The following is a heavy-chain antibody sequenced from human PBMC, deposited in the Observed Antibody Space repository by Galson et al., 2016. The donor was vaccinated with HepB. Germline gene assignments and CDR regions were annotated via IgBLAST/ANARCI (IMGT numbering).Heavy chain of an antibody. J-gene: IGHJ4*02. V-gene: IGHV4-34*01. D-gene: IGHD4-11*01. Sequence: ETLSLTCAVSDGSFASYYWSWIRQPPGKGLEWIGEINLGGSTNYNPSLESRVIISLDTSKGQFSLRLSSVTAADTAVYYCARGACTVTSCLEYWGQGSQVTVSS. CDR2: INLGGST. CDR3: ARGACTVTSCLEY. CDR1: DGSFASYY.